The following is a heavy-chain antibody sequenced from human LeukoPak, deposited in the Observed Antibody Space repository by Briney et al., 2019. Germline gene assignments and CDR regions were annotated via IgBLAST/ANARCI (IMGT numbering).Heavy chain of an antibody. J-gene: IGHJ6*02. V-gene: IGHV5-51*01. CDR3: AKGFRSYYYGMDV. CDR2: IYPGDSDT. Sequence: GESLKISCKGSGYSFTSYWIGWVRQMPGRGLEWMGIIYPGDSDTRYSPSFQGQVTISADKSISTAYLQWSSLKASDTAMYYCAKGFRSYYYGMDVWGQGTTVTVSS. D-gene: IGHD3-10*01. CDR1: GYSFTSYW.